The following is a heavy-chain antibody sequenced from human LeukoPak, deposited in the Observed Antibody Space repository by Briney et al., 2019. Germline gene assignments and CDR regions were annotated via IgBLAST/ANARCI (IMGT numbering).Heavy chain of an antibody. V-gene: IGHV3-11*01. D-gene: IGHD6-19*01. Sequence: GGSLRLSCATSGFRCSDFYMSWIRKAPGRELEWVSYISASGTNVYYADSVKGRFGTSRDNAKKSLFLQMDSLSADDTAVYYCATAVAGPKIDYWGQGIQVTVSP. CDR3: ATAVAGPKIDY. J-gene: IGHJ4*02. CDR1: GFRCSDFY. CDR2: ISASGTNV.